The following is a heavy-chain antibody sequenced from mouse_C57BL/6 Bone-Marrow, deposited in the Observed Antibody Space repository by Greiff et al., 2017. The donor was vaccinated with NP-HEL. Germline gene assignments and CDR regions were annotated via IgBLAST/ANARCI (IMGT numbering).Heavy chain of an antibody. V-gene: IGHV5-16*01. D-gene: IGHD2-4*01. Sequence: EVKLVESEGGLVQPGSSMKLSCTASGFTFSDYYMALVRQVPEKGLDWVANINYDGSSTYYLDSLKSRFIISRENAKNILYLQMSSLKSEDTATYYCAREGGLRRRTYAMDYWGQGTSVTVSS. CDR2: INYDGSST. CDR1: GFTFSDYY. J-gene: IGHJ4*01. CDR3: AREGGLRRRTYAMDY.